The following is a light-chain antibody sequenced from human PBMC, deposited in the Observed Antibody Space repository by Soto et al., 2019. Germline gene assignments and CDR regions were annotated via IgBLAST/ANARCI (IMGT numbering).Light chain of an antibody. J-gene: IGKJ2*01. CDR2: GAS. CDR3: QQHHNWPPQYT. V-gene: IGKV3-15*01. Sequence: EIVMTQSPASLSVSPGDGATLSCRASQTVASNLAWYQQKPGQGPRLLIHGASTRAAGVPARFSGSGSGTDFTLTISSLQSEDFAVYFCQQHHNWPPQYTFGQGTKLQI. CDR1: QTVASN.